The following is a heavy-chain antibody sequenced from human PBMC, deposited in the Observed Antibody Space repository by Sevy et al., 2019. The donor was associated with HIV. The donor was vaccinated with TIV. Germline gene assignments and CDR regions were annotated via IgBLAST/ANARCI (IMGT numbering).Heavy chain of an antibody. V-gene: IGHV3-30-3*01. CDR2: ISHDGNDD. Sequence: GGSLRLSCAASGFVFSTYAMHWVRQAPGKGLEWVAYISHDGNDDYYAHSVKGRFTISRDNSKNTLFLQINTLSPEDTALYYCARGRTYSSSFHYYGMDVWGRGTPVTVSS. CDR1: GFVFSTYA. J-gene: IGHJ6*02. D-gene: IGHD6-6*01. CDR3: ARGRTYSSSFHYYGMDV.